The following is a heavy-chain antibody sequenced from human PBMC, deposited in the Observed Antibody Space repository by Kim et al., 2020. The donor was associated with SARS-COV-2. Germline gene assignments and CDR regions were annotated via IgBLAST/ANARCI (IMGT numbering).Heavy chain of an antibody. CDR1: GGSISSGSYY. D-gene: IGHD3-16*02. CDR3: ASGRKVVLAFDI. J-gene: IGHJ3*02. CDR2: IYTSGST. Sequence: SETLSLTCTVSGGSISSGSYYWSWIRQPAGKGLEWIGRIYTSGSTNYNPSLKSRVTISVDTSKNQFSLKLSSVTAADTAVYYCASGRKVVLAFDIWGHGIMVTVSS. V-gene: IGHV4-61*02.